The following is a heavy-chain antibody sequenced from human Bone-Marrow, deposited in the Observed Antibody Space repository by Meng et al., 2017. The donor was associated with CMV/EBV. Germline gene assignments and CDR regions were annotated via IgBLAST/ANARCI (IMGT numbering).Heavy chain of an antibody. V-gene: IGHV3-21*01. CDR2: ISSSSSYI. D-gene: IGHD6-13*01. J-gene: IGHJ4*02. CDR1: GGSISSGGYY. Sequence: ETLSLTCTVSGGSISSGGYYWSWIRQHPGKGLEWVSSISSSSSYIYYADSVKGRFTISRDNAKNSLYLQMNSLRAEDTAVYYCARSGGYSSSWYFDYWGQGTLVIVSS. CDR3: ARSGGYSSSWYFDY.